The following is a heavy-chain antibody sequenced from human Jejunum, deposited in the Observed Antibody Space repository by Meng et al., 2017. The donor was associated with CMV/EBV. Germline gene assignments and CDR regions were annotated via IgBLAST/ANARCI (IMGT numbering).Heavy chain of an antibody. J-gene: IGHJ4*02. CDR1: GGSISSSIPY. CDR3: ARGLGNYGEPNFDY. Sequence: SGGSISSSIPYWGCIRQSPGNGLDWIGTLYYTGSTYYNPSLKRRLTISVDTSRAQFSLRLSSVTAADTAVYYCARGLGNYGEPNFDYWGQGTLVTVSS. D-gene: IGHD1-7*01. CDR2: LYYTGST. V-gene: IGHV4-39*07.